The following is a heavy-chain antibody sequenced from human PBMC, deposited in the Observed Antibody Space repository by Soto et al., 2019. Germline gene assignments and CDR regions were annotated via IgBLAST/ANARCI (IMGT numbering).Heavy chain of an antibody. V-gene: IGHV4-4*07. CDR1: GGSISTYY. Sequence: QVQLQESGPGLVKPSETLSLTCNVSGGSISTYYWNWIRQTAGKGLAWIGRIYITGSTNFNPSLKSLVAMSVDTSKNQFSLTLSSVTAADTAVYYCARGGRDVFDIWGQGTMVTVSS. CDR2: IYITGST. CDR3: ARGGRDVFDI. J-gene: IGHJ3*02.